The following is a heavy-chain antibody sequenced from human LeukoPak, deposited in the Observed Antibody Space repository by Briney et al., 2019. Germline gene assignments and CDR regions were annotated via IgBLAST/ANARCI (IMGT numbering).Heavy chain of an antibody. CDR2: INPHSGGT. D-gene: IGHD2-15*01. Sequence: ASVKVSCKASGYTFIDNYIHWVRQAPGQGLEWMGWINPHSGGTKYALKFQGRVTMTSDRSTTTVYMEVTRLRSDDTAVFYCAREAASFGTSLGYMDVWGKGTTVTVSS. V-gene: IGHV1-2*02. CDR3: AREAASFGTSLGYMDV. CDR1: GYTFIDNY. J-gene: IGHJ6*03.